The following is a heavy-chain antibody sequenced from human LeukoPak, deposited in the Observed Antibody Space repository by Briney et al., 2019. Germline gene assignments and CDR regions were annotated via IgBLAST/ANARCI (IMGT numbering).Heavy chain of an antibody. D-gene: IGHD1-26*01. Sequence: SETLSLTCAVSGGSISSYYWSWIRQSPGKGLEWIGYIYYSGSTNYNPSLKSRVTISVDTSKNQFSLKLSSVTAADTAVYYCARVRSSEELLPDYWGQGTLVTVSS. CDR1: GGSISSYY. CDR2: IYYSGST. CDR3: ARVRSSEELLPDY. J-gene: IGHJ4*02. V-gene: IGHV4-59*01.